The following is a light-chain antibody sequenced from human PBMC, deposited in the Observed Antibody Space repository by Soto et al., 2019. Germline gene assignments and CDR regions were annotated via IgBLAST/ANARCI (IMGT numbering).Light chain of an antibody. CDR3: SSYTSSRGYV. J-gene: IGLJ1*01. CDR1: SSDVGGYNY. Sequence: QSALTQPASVPGSPGQSITISCTGTSSDVGGYNYVSWYQQHPGKAPKLMIYDVSNRPSGVSNRFSGSKSGNTASLTISGLQAEDEADYYCSSYTSSRGYVFGTGTKVTVL. CDR2: DVS. V-gene: IGLV2-14*01.